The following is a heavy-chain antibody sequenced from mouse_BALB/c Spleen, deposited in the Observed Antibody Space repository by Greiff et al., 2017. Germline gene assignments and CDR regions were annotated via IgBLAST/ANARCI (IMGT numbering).Heavy chain of an antibody. V-gene: IGHV5-17*02. J-gene: IGHJ1*01. Sequence: EVKLVESGGGLVQPGGSRKLSCAASGFTFSSFGMHWVRQAPEKGLEWVAYISSGSSTIYYADTVKGRFTISRDNPKNTLFLQMTSLRSEDTAMYYRARPYYYDSGDGGYFDVWGAGTTVTVSA. CDR3: ARPYYYDSGDGGYFDV. D-gene: IGHD1-1*01. CDR1: GFTFSSFG. CDR2: ISSGSSTI.